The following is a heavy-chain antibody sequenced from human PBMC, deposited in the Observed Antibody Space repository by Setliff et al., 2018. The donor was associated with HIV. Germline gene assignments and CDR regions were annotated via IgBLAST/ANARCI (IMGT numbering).Heavy chain of an antibody. J-gene: IGHJ1*01. CDR1: GGNFNNYA. CDR2: IIPIVNIA. V-gene: IGHV1-69*10. CDR3: AGGWSEDTSVVQVEYFHY. Sequence: ASVKVSCKASGGNFNNYAITWVRQAPGQGLEWMGGIIPIVNIANYAQKFQGRVIITADKSTGTAYMEVRSLRSEDTAMYFCAGGWSEDTSVVQVEYFHYWGRGTLVTVSS. D-gene: IGHD5-18*01.